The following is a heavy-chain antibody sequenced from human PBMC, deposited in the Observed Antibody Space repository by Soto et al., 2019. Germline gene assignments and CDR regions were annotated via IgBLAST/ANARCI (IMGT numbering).Heavy chain of an antibody. CDR3: ARGPYYYGSGSPLGY. Sequence: SETLSLTCAVSGGSISSGGYSWSWIRQPPGKGLEWIGYIYHSGSTYYNPSLKSRVTISVDRSKNQFSLKLSSVTAADTAVYYCARGPYYYGSGSPLGYWGQGTLVTVSS. V-gene: IGHV4-30-2*01. D-gene: IGHD3-10*01. CDR1: GGSISSGGYS. J-gene: IGHJ4*02. CDR2: IYHSGST.